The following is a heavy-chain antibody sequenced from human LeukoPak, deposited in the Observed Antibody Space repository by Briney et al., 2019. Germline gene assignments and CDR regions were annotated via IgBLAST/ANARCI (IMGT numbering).Heavy chain of an antibody. D-gene: IGHD6-13*01. Sequence: PGASLRLSCAASGFTFRSYGMHWVRQAPGKGLEWVAVISYDGSNKYYADSVKGRFTISRDNSKKTLYLQMNSLRAEDTAVYYCAKARWSAALYYFDYWGQGTLVTVSS. CDR2: ISYDGSNK. J-gene: IGHJ4*02. V-gene: IGHV3-30*18. CDR1: GFTFRSYG. CDR3: AKARWSAALYYFDY.